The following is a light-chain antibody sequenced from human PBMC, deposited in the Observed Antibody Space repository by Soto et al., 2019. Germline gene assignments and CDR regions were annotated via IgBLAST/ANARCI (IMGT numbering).Light chain of an antibody. CDR3: TSFTSSSTWV. Sequence: QSVLTQPASVSGSPGQSITISCTGTSSDVGGYNYVSCFQQHPGKAPKLKIYEVSNRPSGVSNRFSGSKSGYTASLTISELQAEDEADYYCTSFTSSSTWVFGGGTK. CDR2: EVS. CDR1: SSDVGGYNY. V-gene: IGLV2-14*03. J-gene: IGLJ3*02.